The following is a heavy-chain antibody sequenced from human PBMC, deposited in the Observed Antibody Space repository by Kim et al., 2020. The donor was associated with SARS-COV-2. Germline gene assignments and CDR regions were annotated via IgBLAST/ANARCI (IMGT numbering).Heavy chain of an antibody. D-gene: IGHD3-10*01. CDR2: ISSSSSYI. CDR1: GFTFSSYS. CDR3: ARDTALWFGDPHDHRYGMDV. J-gene: IGHJ6*02. Sequence: GGSLRLSCAASGFTFSSYSMNWVRQAPGKGLEWVSSISSSSSYIYYADSVKGRFTISRDNAKNSLYLQMNSLRAEDTAVYYCARDTALWFGDPHDHRYGMDVWGQGTTVTVSS. V-gene: IGHV3-21*01.